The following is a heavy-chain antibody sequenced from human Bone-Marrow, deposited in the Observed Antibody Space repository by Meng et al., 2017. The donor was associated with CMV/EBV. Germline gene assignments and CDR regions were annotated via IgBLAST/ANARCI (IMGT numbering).Heavy chain of an antibody. D-gene: IGHD5-24*01. J-gene: IGHJ5*02. CDR2: IYYSGST. V-gene: IGHV4-61*01. CDR3: ARGPMGGSFAP. Sequence: SETLSLTCTVSGGSVSSGSYYWSWIRQPPGKGLEWIGYIYYSGSTNYNPSLKSRVTISVDTSKNQFSLKLSSVTAADTAVYYCARGPMGGSFAPWGQGTPVTVSS. CDR1: GGSVSSGSYY.